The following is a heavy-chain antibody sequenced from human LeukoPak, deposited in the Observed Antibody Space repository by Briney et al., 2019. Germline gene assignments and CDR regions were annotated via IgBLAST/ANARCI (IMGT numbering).Heavy chain of an antibody. J-gene: IGHJ4*02. Sequence: GESLRLSCAASGFTFDDYTMHWVRQAPGKGPEWVPLISWDGVGTYYADSVKGRFTISRDNSKYSLYLQMNSLRSEDTALYYCAKDGNSGLDYWGQGTLVTVSS. CDR2: ISWDGVGT. V-gene: IGHV3-43*01. D-gene: IGHD2-15*01. CDR3: AKDGNSGLDY. CDR1: GFTFDDYT.